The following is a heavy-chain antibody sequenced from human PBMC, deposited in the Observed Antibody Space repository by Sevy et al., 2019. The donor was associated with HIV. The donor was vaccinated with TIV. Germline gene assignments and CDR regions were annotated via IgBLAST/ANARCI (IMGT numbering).Heavy chain of an antibody. CDR3: TRDAGYRTGWYPSDY. CDR1: GFSVSTHA. J-gene: IGHJ4*02. D-gene: IGHD6-19*01. Sequence: GGSLRLSCAASGFSVSTHAMHWVRQAPGKGLEWVALISYDGSSKYYADSVKGRLTISRDNSKNTLYLQMSSLRPDDTAVYYCTRDAGYRTGWYPSDYWGQGTLVTVSS. CDR2: ISYDGSSK. V-gene: IGHV3-30-3*01.